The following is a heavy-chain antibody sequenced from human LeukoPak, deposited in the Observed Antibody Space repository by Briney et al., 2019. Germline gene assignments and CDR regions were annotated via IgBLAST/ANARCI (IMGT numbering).Heavy chain of an antibody. CDR2: ISYDGSNK. Sequence: GGSLRLSCAASGFTFTNNFMSWVRQVPGKGLEWVAVISYDGSNKYYADSVKGRFTISRDNSKNTLYLQMNSLRAEDTAVYYCAKKVDLKWLWIDCWGQGTLVTVSS. CDR3: AKKVDLKWLWIDC. CDR1: GFTFTNNF. D-gene: IGHD3-22*01. V-gene: IGHV3-30*18. J-gene: IGHJ4*02.